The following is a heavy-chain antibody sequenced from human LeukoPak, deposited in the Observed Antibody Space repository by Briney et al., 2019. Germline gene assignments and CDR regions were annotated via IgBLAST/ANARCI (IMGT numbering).Heavy chain of an antibody. V-gene: IGHV3-21*01. CDR3: AKVAKYYYGSETYYFFEQ. J-gene: IGHJ4*02. CDR2: ITSSSTYT. D-gene: IGHD3-10*01. Sequence: AGGSLRLSCAASGFSFSSYNMNWVRQTPGKGLEWVSSITSSSTYTFYADSVKGRFTISRDNARNSLELQMNSLRVEDTAVYYCAKVAKYYYGSETYYFFEQWGQGTPVTASS. CDR1: GFSFSSYN.